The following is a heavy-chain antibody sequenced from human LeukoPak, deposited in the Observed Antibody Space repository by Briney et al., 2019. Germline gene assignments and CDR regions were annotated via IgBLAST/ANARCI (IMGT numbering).Heavy chain of an antibody. CDR2: ISGGGGST. V-gene: IGHV3-23*01. J-gene: IGHJ4*02. CDR1: GFTFSSYA. Sequence: PGGSLRLSCAASGFTFSSYAMTWVRQAPGKGLEWVSVISGGGGSTYFADSVKGRFTISRDNSKNTLYLQMNSLRAEDTAVYYCAKVSSSWYGEPIDYWGQGTLVTVSS. D-gene: IGHD6-13*01. CDR3: AKVSSSWYGEPIDY.